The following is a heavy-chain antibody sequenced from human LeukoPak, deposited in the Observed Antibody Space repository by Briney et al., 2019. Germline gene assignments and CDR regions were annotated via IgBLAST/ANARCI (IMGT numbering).Heavy chain of an antibody. CDR1: GGTFSSYA. CDR2: IIPIFGTA. D-gene: IGHD3-22*01. CDR3: ARDPFGYYDSSGYQPLDY. V-gene: IGHV1-69*01. J-gene: IGHJ4*02. Sequence: SVKVSCKAPGGTFSSYAISWVRQAPGQGLEWMGGIIPIFGTANYAQKFQGRVTITADESTSTAYMELSSLRSEDTAVYYRARDPFGYYDSSGYQPLDYWGQGTLVTVSS.